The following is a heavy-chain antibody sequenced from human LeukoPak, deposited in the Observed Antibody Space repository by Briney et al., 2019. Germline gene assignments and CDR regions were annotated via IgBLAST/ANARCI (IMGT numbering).Heavy chain of an antibody. J-gene: IGHJ6*02. V-gene: IGHV3-9*01. Sequence: PGGSLRLSCAASGFTFDDYAMPWVRQAPGKGLEWVSGISWNSGSIGYADSVKGRLTISRDNAKNSLYLQMNSLRAEDTALYYCAKDHTYDYYYGMDVWGQGTTVTVSS. D-gene: IGHD3-16*01. CDR1: GFTFDDYA. CDR2: ISWNSGSI. CDR3: AKDHTYDYYYGMDV.